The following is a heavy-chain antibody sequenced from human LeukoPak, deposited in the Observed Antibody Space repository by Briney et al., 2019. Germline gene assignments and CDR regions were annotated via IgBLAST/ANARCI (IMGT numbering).Heavy chain of an antibody. J-gene: IGHJ4*02. D-gene: IGHD5-12*01. Sequence: GGSLRLSCAASGFSFNAYWMTWVRQAPGKGLEWVANIKRDGSDKDYVDSVKGRFTVSRDNAKNSLYLQMNSLRVEDTAIYYCARILLDANSRYRPFNYWGQGTLVTVSS. CDR3: ARILLDANSRYRPFNY. CDR1: GFSFNAYW. V-gene: IGHV3-7*01. CDR2: IKRDGSDK.